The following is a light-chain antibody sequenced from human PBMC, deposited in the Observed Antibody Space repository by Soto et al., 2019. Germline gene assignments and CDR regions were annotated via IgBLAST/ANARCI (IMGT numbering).Light chain of an antibody. CDR3: QLRSNWPPTWT. V-gene: IGKV3-11*01. CDR1: QSIGSY. CDR2: DAS. J-gene: IGKJ1*01. Sequence: EIVLTHSPATLSLSPGERATLSCRASQSIGSYLAWYQQKPGQAPRLLIYDASNRATGIPARFSGSGSGTDFTLTISSLEPEDFAVYYCQLRSNWPPTWTFGQGTKVESK.